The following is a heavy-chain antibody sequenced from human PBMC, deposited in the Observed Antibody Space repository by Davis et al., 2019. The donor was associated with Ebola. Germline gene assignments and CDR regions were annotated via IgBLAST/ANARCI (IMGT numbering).Heavy chain of an antibody. Sequence: SVKVSCKASGGTFSSYAISWVRQAPGQGLEWMGGIIPIFGTANYAQKFQGRVTITADESTSTAYMELSSLRAEDTAVYYCARVPGNLRIQLWSYWGQGTLVTVSS. CDR3: ARVPGNLRIQLWSY. CDR2: IIPIFGTA. V-gene: IGHV1-69*13. J-gene: IGHJ4*02. D-gene: IGHD5-18*01. CDR1: GGTFSSYA.